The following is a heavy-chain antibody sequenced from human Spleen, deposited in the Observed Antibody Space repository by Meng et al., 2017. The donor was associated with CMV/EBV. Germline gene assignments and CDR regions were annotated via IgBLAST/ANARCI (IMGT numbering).Heavy chain of an antibody. CDR1: GFTFSSYG. V-gene: IGHV3-30*02. D-gene: IGHD4-11*01. CDR3: AKDSYSKGDY. CDR2: IRYDGSNK. J-gene: IGHJ4*01. Sequence: GESLKISCAASGFTFSSYGMHWVRQAPGKGLEWVAFIRYDGSNKYYADSVKGRFTISRDNSKNTLYLQMNSLRAEDTAVYYCAKDSYSKGDYWGHGTLVTVSS.